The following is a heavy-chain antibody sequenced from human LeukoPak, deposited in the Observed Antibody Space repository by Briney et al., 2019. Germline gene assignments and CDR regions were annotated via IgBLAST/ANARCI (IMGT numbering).Heavy chain of an antibody. CDR3: ARTGSLDY. CDR2: ISYDGSNK. J-gene: IGHJ4*02. V-gene: IGHV3-30-3*01. D-gene: IGHD1-26*01. CDR1: GFTFSSYA. Sequence: PGGSLRLSCAASGFTFSSYAMNWVRQAPGKGLEWVAVISYDGSNKYYADSVKGRFTISRDNSKNTLYLQMNSLRAEDTAVYYCARTGSLDYWGQGTLVTVSS.